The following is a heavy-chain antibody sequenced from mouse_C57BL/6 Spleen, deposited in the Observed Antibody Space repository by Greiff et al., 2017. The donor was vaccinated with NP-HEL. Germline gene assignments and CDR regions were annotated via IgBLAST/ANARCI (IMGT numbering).Heavy chain of an antibody. J-gene: IGHJ1*03. V-gene: IGHV1-69*01. Sequence: QVQLQQPGAELVMPGASVKLSCKASGYTFTSYWMHWVKQRPGQGLEWIGEIDPSDSYTNYNQKFKGKSTLTVDKSSSTAYMQLSSLTSEDSAVYYCARFITTVVALYWYFDVWGTGTTVTVSS. CDR1: GYTFTSYW. D-gene: IGHD1-1*01. CDR3: ARFITTVVALYWYFDV. CDR2: IDPSDSYT.